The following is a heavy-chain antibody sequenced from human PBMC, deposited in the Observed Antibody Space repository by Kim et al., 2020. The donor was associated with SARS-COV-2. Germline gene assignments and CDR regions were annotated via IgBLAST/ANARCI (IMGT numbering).Heavy chain of an antibody. Sequence: GGSLRLSCAASGFTFSSYDMHWVRQATGKGLEWVSAIGTAGDTYYPGSVKGRFTISRENAKNSLYLQMNSLRAGDTAVYYCARSHDYGGNDDAFDIWGQGTMVTVSS. D-gene: IGHD4-17*01. CDR3: ARSHDYGGNDDAFDI. CDR1: GFTFSSYD. V-gene: IGHV3-13*01. J-gene: IGHJ3*02. CDR2: IGTAGDT.